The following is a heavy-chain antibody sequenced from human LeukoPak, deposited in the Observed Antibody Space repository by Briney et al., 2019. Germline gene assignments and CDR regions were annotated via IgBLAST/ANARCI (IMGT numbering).Heavy chain of an antibody. V-gene: IGHV4-4*02. Sequence: SETLSLTCAVSGGSISSSNWWSWVRQPPGKGLEWIGEIYHSGSTNYNPSLKSRVTISVDKSKNQFSVKLSSVTAADTAVYYCARFVTGLGYCSSTSCLDAFDIWGQGTMVTVSS. D-gene: IGHD2-2*01. J-gene: IGHJ3*02. CDR3: ARFVTGLGYCSSTSCLDAFDI. CDR1: GGSISSSNW. CDR2: IYHSGST.